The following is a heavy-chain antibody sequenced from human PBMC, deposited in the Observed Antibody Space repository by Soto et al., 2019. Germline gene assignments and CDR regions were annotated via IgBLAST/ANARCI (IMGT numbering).Heavy chain of an antibody. CDR1: GGSVSSGSYY. J-gene: IGHJ6*02. CDR3: ARVYYDILTGYYWGPPPDYYYGMDV. Sequence: PSETLSLTCTVSGGSVSSGSYYWSWIRQPPGKGLEWIGYIYYSGSTNYNPSLKSRVTISVVTSKNQFSLKLSSVTAADTAVYYCARVYYDILTGYYWGPPPDYYYGMDVWGQGTTVTVSS. V-gene: IGHV4-61*01. D-gene: IGHD3-9*01. CDR2: IYYSGST.